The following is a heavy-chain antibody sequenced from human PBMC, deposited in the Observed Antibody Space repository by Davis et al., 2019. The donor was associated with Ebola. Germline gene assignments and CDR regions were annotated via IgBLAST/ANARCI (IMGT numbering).Heavy chain of an antibody. J-gene: IGHJ4*02. CDR3: TSTTNLIDY. CDR2: IRSKANSYAT. CDR1: GFTFSGSA. Sequence: PGGSLRLPCAASGFTFSGSAMHWVRQASGKGLKWVGRIRSKANSYATAYAASVKGRFTISRDDSKNTAYLQMNSLKTEDTAVYYCTSTTNLIDYWGQGTLVTVSS. V-gene: IGHV3-73*01. D-gene: IGHD1-26*01.